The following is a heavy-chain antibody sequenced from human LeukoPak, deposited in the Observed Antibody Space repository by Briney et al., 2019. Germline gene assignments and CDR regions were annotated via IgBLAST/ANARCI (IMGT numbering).Heavy chain of an antibody. CDR3: AKDVRLYEAYTDWFDP. CDR2: MNPNSGNT. D-gene: IGHD3-16*01. Sequence: GASVKVSCKASGYTFTSYDINWVRQATGQGLEWMGWMNPNSGNTGYAQKFQGRVTMTRNTSISTAYMELSSLRAEDTAVYYCAKDVRLYEAYTDWFDPWGQGTLVTVSS. J-gene: IGHJ5*02. V-gene: IGHV1-8*01. CDR1: GYTFTSYD.